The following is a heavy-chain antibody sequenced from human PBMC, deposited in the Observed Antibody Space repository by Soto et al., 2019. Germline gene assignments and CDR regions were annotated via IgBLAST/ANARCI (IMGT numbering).Heavy chain of an antibody. CDR2: IYYSGST. D-gene: IGHD6-19*01. J-gene: IGHJ6*02. V-gene: IGHV4-59*01. Sequence: SETLSLTCTVSGGSISSYYWSWIRQPPGKGLEWIGYIYYSGSTNYNPSLKSRVTISVDTSKNQFSLKLSSVTAADPAVYYCARALSGVAGNYYYYNYGMDVWGQETTVTVAS. CDR1: GGSISSYY. CDR3: ARALSGVAGNYYYYNYGMDV.